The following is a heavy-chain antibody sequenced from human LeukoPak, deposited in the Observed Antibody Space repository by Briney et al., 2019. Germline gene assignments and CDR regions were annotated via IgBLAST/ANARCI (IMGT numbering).Heavy chain of an antibody. CDR2: ISAYNGNT. V-gene: IGHV1-18*03. D-gene: IGHD3-3*01. J-gene: IGHJ5*02. CDR1: GGTFSSYG. Sequence: ASVKVSCKASGGTFSSYGISWVRQAPGQGLEWMGWISAYNGNTNYAQKLQGRVTMTTDTSTSTAYMELRSLRSDDMAVYYCARGGYDFWSGYTTFDPWGQGTLVTVSS. CDR3: ARGGYDFWSGYTTFDP.